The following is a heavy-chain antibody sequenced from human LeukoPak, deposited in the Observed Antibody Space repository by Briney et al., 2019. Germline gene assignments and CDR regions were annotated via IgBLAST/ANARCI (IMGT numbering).Heavy chain of an antibody. CDR2: IYHSGST. V-gene: IGHV4-4*02. Sequence: SETLSLTCAVSGGSISSSNWWSWVRQPPGKGLEWIGEIYHSGSTNYNPSLKSRVTISVDTSKNQFSLKLSSVTAADTAVYYCARSWWTGPQWADYWGQGTLVTVSS. J-gene: IGHJ4*02. CDR1: GGSISSSNW. D-gene: IGHD5-24*01. CDR3: ARSWWTGPQWADY.